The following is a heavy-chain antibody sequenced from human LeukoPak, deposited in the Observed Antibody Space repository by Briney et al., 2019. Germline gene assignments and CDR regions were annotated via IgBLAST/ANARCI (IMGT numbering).Heavy chain of an antibody. D-gene: IGHD3-9*01. V-gene: IGHV1-69*04. J-gene: IGHJ5*02. CDR2: IIPILGIA. CDR3: ARRLTPYYDILTGYRGFDP. CDR1: GGTFSSYA. Sequence: SMKVSCKASGGTFSSYAISWVRQAPGQGLEWMGRIIPILGIANYAQKFQGRVTITADKSTSTAYMELSSLRSEDTAVYYCARRLTPYYDILTGYRGFDPWGQGTLVTVSS.